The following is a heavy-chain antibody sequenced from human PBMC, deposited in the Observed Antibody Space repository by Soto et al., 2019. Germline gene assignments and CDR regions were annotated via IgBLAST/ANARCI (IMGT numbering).Heavy chain of an antibody. Sequence: SVKVSCKASGGTFSSHSINWVRQAPGQGLEWMGGIVTLFGTANYAQNFQGRVTITADQSTSTVYMDLSSLRSDDTAVYYCAREVGYGDFFAALLDWGQGTLVTVSS. V-gene: IGHV1-69*13. D-gene: IGHD4-17*01. CDR2: IVTLFGTA. J-gene: IGHJ4*02. CDR3: AREVGYGDFFAALLD. CDR1: GGTFSSHS.